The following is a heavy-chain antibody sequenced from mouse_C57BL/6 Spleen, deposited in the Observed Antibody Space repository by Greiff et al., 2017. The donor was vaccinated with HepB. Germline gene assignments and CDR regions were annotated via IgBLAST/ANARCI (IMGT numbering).Heavy chain of an antibody. D-gene: IGHD1-1*01. CDR1: GYAFSSYW. V-gene: IGHV1-80*01. Sequence: QVQLQQSGAELVKPGASVKISCKASGYAFSSYWMNWVKQRPGKGLEWIGQIYPGDGDTNYNGKFKGKATLTADKSSSTAYMQLCSLTSEDSAVYFCARDYGSSYSFDYWGQGTTLTVSS. J-gene: IGHJ2*01. CDR2: IYPGDGDT. CDR3: ARDYGSSYSFDY.